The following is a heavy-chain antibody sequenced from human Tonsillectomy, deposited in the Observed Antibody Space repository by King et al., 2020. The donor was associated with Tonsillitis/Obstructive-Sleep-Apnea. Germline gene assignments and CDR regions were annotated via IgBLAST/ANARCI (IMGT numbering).Heavy chain of an antibody. CDR2: IDPIDSYT. CDR3: ARVDCSSASCYSENWFDL. CDR1: GYSFTSYW. V-gene: IGHV5-10-1*03. Sequence: QLVQSAAEVKKPGESLRISCEGSGYSFTSYWITWVRQMPGKGLEWMGRIDPIDSYTNYRPSFQGHVTISADKSISTAYLQWSSLKASDTAMYYCARVDCSSASCYSENWFDLWRQGTLVTVSS. D-gene: IGHD2-2*01. J-gene: IGHJ5*02.